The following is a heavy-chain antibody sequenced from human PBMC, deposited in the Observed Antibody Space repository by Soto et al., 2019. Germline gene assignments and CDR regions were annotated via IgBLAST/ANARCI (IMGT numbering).Heavy chain of an antibody. Sequence: AGGSLRLSCAASGFTFSSYGMHWVRQAPGKGLEWVAVMSYDGSNKYYADSVKGRFTIPRDNSKNTLYLQMNSLRAEDTAVYYCAKGAPHYGMDVWGQGTTVTVSS. CDR2: MSYDGSNK. CDR1: GFTFSSYG. CDR3: AKGAPHYGMDV. V-gene: IGHV3-30*18. J-gene: IGHJ6*02.